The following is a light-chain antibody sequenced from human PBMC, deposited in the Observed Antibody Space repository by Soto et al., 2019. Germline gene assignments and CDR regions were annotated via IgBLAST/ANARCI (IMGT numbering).Light chain of an antibody. CDR2: KSS. Sequence: DIQMTQSPSTLSASEGDRVTFSCRASQSVSIWLAWYQQKPGRAPKLLIYKSSILESGVPSRFSGSGSGTEFTLTISSLQPDDFATYYCQQYNSYSRTFGQRTKVDIK. V-gene: IGKV1-5*03. CDR1: QSVSIW. CDR3: QQYNSYSRT. J-gene: IGKJ1*01.